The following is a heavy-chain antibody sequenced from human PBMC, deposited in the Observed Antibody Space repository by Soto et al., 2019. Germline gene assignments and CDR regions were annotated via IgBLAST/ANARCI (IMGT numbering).Heavy chain of an antibody. CDR3: AKDAVYNDGLRLMDH. CDR2: IYGNGGGI. D-gene: IGHD3-16*01. Sequence: GGSLRLSCTASGLPHNSFAMMWVRQAPGKGLECVAGIYGNGGGIQYADSVKGRFTISRDNSRSTVYLQMTDLRADDTAVYYCAKDAVYNDGLRLMDHWGQGTQVTVSS. J-gene: IGHJ4*02. V-gene: IGHV3-23*05. CDR1: GLPHNSFA.